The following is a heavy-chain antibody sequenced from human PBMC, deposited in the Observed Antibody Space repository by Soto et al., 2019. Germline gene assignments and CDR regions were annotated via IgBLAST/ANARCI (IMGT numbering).Heavy chain of an antibody. CDR2: IYYSGST. CDR3: ARDGEGLDD. D-gene: IGHD3-10*01. Sequence: QVQLQESGPGLVKPSQTLSLTCTVSGDSISSGEYFWSWIRQPPGKGLEWIGYIYYSGSTYYSPSFKSRFTKSVDTSKNQFSLRLTSVTAADTAVYYCARDGEGLDDWGQGTTVIVSS. V-gene: IGHV4-30-4*01. CDR1: GDSISSGEYF. J-gene: IGHJ6*02.